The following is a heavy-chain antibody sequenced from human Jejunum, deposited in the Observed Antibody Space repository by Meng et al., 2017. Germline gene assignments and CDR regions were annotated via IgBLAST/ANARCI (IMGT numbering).Heavy chain of an antibody. Sequence: VQLVGSGGGLFRPGGSLGLSVAASGFTFSSSWLHWVSQVPGKGLVWVSRIHSDGSTKSYADSVKGRFSISRDNGKNTLYLQMNSLRAEDTGVYYCARDIPPSWGQGTLVTVSS. CDR2: IHSDGSTK. CDR3: ARDIPPS. J-gene: IGHJ5*02. CDR1: GFTFSSSW. V-gene: IGHV3-74*01.